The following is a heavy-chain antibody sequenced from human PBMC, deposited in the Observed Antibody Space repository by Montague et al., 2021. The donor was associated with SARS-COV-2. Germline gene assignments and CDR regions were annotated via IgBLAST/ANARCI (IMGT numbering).Heavy chain of an antibody. D-gene: IGHD3-10*01. CDR1: GGSTSSSSYY. J-gene: IGHJ6*02. CDR2: IYYSGST. CDR3: ARVRYYGSGTSLGMDV. V-gene: IGHV4-39*07. Sequence: SETLSLTCTVSGGSTSSSSYYWGWIRQPPGKGLEWIGSIYYSGSTNYNPSLKSRVTISVDTSKNQFSLKLSSVTAADTAVYYCARVRYYGSGTSLGMDVWGQGTTVTVSS.